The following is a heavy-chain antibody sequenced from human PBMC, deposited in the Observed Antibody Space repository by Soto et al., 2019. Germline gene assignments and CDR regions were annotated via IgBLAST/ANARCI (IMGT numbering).Heavy chain of an antibody. CDR1: RFTFSNFA. Sequence: AHLSESGGGLQQPGGSLKLSCEASRFTFSNFAMSWVRQAPGKGLEWISTIGVTAGSTYYTDSVRGRFTISRDNSKNTLYLEMNSLRAEDTALYYCVKVMYTWNDVAAFDSWGQGTLVAVSS. CDR3: VKVMYTWNDVAAFDS. J-gene: IGHJ4*02. V-gene: IGHV3-23*01. CDR2: IGVTAGST. D-gene: IGHD1-1*01.